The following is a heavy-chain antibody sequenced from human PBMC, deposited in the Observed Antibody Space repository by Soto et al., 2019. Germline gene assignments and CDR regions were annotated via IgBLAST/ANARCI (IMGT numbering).Heavy chain of an antibody. D-gene: IGHD1-7*01. CDR2: IWCDGSNK. CDR3: ARDGIGGTVFRGFCDY. J-gene: IGHJ4*02. Sequence: QKYLVESGGGVVQPGVSLRLSCVASGSLFSAYGMHWVRQAPGKGLEWVAVIWCDGSNKCYADSVKGLFTISRDNSKNMLYLQMDSLRAEDTAVYYCARDGIGGTVFRGFCDYWGQGTLVNVSS. V-gene: IGHV3-33*01. CDR1: GSLFSAYG.